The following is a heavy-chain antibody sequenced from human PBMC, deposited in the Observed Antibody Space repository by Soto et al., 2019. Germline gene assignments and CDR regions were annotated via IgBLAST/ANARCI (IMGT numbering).Heavy chain of an antibody. Sequence: EVQLVQSGAEVKKPGTTVKISCKVSGYTFTDYYMHWVQQAPGKGLEWMGLVDPEDGETIYAEKFQGRVTITADTSTDTAYMELSSLRSEDTAVYYCATEPPRTSYSIWSDVDYWGQGTLVTVSS. CDR3: ATEPPRTSYSIWSDVDY. CDR1: GYTFTDYY. CDR2: VDPEDGET. J-gene: IGHJ4*02. V-gene: IGHV1-69-2*01. D-gene: IGHD2-21*01.